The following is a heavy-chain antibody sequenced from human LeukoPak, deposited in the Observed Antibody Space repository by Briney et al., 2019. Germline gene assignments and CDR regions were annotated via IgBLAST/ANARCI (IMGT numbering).Heavy chain of an antibody. J-gene: IGHJ1*01. CDR3: AKAGDSSGKEYFQH. CDR2: ISWDGGST. Sequence: PGGSLRLSCAASGFTFDDYTMHWVRQAPGKGLEWVSLISWDGGSTYYADSVKGRFTISRDNSKNSLYLQMNSLRTKDTALYYCAKAGDSSGKEYFQHWGQGTLVTVSS. D-gene: IGHD3-22*01. V-gene: IGHV3-43*01. CDR1: GFTFDDYT.